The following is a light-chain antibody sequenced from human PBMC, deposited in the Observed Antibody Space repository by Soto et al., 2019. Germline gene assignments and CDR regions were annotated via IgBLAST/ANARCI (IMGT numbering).Light chain of an antibody. CDR3: AAWDDSLSGHVV. CDR1: SSNIGSNY. Sequence: QTVVAQPPSASGSPGQRVTLSCSGSSSNIGSNYVCWYQHLPGTAPKLLIYRNDQRPSGVPDRISGSKSGTSASLAISGLRSEDEAEYYCAAWDDSLSGHVVFGGGTQLTVL. J-gene: IGLJ2*01. V-gene: IGLV1-47*01. CDR2: RND.